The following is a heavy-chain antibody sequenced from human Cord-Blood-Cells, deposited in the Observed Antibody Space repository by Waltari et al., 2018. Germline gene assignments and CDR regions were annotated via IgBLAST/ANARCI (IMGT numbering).Heavy chain of an antibody. J-gene: IGHJ5*02. CDR3: ARGCSIAAAGDNWFDP. CDR2: INPNRGGT. V-gene: IGHV1-2*04. D-gene: IGHD6-13*01. CDR1: GYTFTGYY. Sequence: QVQLVQSGAEVKKPGASVKVSCKASGYTFTGYYMHWVRQAPGQGLEWMGWINPNRGGTNYAKKFQGWVTMTRDTSISTAYMELSRLRSDDTAVYYCARGCSIAAAGDNWFDPWGQGTLVTVSS.